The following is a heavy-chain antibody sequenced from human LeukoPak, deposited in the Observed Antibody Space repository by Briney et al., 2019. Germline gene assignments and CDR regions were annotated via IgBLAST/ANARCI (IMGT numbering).Heavy chain of an antibody. V-gene: IGHV1-18*01. CDR1: GYTLSSYG. CDR2: ISADIGHT. D-gene: IGHD6-25*01. J-gene: IGHJ4*02. CDR3: ARLFAAGPEDYFDY. Sequence: GASVKVSCKASGYTLSSYGITWVRQAPGQGLEWMGWISADIGHTNYVEKLQARVTMTTDRSTNTAYMELRSLRSDDTAVYYCARLFAAGPEDYFDYWGQGTLVTVSS.